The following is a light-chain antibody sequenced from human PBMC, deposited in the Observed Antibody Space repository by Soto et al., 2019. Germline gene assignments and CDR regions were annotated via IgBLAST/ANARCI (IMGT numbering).Light chain of an antibody. V-gene: IGKV1-39*01. J-gene: IGKJ4*01. CDR2: AAS. Sequence: DLPMTQSPSSLSASVGDRVTITCRASQTISTYLNWYQQRPGKAPKLLIYAASILQRGVPSRFSGSRSGSDFTLTIDSLQPEDFATYYCQQSFTTPTFGGGTRVEIK. CDR3: QQSFTTPT. CDR1: QTISTY.